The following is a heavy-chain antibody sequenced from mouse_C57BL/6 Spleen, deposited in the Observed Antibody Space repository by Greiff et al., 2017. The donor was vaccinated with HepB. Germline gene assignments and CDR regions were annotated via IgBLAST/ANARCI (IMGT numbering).Heavy chain of an antibody. CDR2: IWRGGST. Sequence: VQLQQSGPGLVQPSQSLSITCTVSGFSLTSYGVHWVRQSPGKGLEWLGVIWRGGSTDYNAAFMSRLSITKDNSKSQVFFKMNSLQADDTAIYYCASHYYGSSPYYAMDYWGQGTSVTVSS. CDR3: ASHYYGSSPYYAMDY. V-gene: IGHV2-5*01. CDR1: GFSLTSYG. D-gene: IGHD1-1*01. J-gene: IGHJ4*01.